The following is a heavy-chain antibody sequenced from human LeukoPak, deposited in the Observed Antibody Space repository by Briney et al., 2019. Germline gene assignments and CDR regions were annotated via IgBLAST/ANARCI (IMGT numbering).Heavy chain of an antibody. D-gene: IGHD3-10*01. CDR1: GFAFGRYA. CDR3: ARDWVWFGELLSVPPPDY. V-gene: IGHV3-7*01. CDR2: IKQDGSEK. Sequence: QPGGSLRLSCAASGFAFGRYALHWVRQAPGKGLEWVANIKQDGSEKYYVDSVKGRFTISRDNAKNSLYLQMNSLRAEDTAVYYCARDWVWFGELLSVPPPDYWGQGTLVTVSS. J-gene: IGHJ4*02.